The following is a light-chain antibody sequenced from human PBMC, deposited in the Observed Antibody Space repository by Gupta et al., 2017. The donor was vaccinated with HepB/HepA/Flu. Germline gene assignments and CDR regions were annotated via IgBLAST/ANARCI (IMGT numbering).Light chain of an antibody. J-gene: IGLJ1*01. Sequence: SSELTQDPAVSVALGQTVRITCQGDSLRSYYASGYQQKPGQAPILVIYGTNTRPSGIPDRFSGYRSGNTAYLNITGAQAEDEADYYCTSRDSSGNHRMVFGTGTKVPVL. V-gene: IGLV3-19*01. CDR3: TSRDSSGNHRMV. CDR1: SLRSYY. CDR2: GTN.